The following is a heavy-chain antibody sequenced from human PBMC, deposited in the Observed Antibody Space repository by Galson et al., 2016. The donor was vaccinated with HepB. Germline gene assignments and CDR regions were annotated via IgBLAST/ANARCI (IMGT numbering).Heavy chain of an antibody. CDR3: ARIPIKVVVAGDDYYYGMDV. V-gene: IGHV2-70*11. CDR1: GFSLSTSGMC. CDR2: IDWDDDK. J-gene: IGHJ6*02. Sequence: PALVKPTQTLTLTCTFSGFSLSTSGMCVSWVRQPPGKALEFLARIDWDDDKYYSSSLKTRLTISKDTSKIQVVLIITKMNPVDTATYYCARIPIKVVVAGDDYYYGMDVWGQGTTVTVSS. D-gene: IGHD6-19*01.